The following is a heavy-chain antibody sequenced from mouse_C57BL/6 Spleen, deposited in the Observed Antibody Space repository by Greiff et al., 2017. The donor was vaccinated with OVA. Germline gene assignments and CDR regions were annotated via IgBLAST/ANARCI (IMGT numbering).Heavy chain of an antibody. CDR3: ARHGGNYGALDY. D-gene: IGHD2-1*01. CDR2: IWSDGST. J-gene: IGHJ4*01. V-gene: IGHV2-6*02. Sequence: QVQLQQSGPGLVAPSQSLSITCTVSGFSLTSYGVHWVRQPPGKGLEWLVVIWSDGSTTYNSALKSRLSISKDNSKAQVFLKMNSLQTSDTAMNSCARHGGNYGALDYWGKGTTVTVSS. CDR1: GFSLTSYG.